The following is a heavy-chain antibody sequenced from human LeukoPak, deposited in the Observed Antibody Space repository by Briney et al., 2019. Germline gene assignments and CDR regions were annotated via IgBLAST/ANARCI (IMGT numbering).Heavy chain of an antibody. CDR2: IKQDGSEK. Sequence: GGSLRLSCAASGFTFSDYTMNWVRQAPGKGLEWVANIKQDGSEKYYVDSVKGRFTISRDNAKNSLYLQMNSLRAEDTAVYYCARGRGYSANLGAFDIWGQGTMVTVSS. CDR1: GFTFSDYT. CDR3: ARGRGYSANLGAFDI. J-gene: IGHJ3*02. D-gene: IGHD5-12*01. V-gene: IGHV3-7*01.